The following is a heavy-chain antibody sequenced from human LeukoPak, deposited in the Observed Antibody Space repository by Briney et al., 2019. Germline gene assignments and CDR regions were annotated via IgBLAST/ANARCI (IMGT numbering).Heavy chain of an antibody. CDR1: GGTFSSYA. CDR3: ARSGIFGVGHYYYGMDV. D-gene: IGHD3-3*01. J-gene: IGHJ6*02. V-gene: IGHV1-69*04. CDR2: IIPNFGIA. Sequence: GASVKVSCKASGGTFSSYAISWVRQAPGQGLEWMGRIIPNFGIANYAQKFQGRVTITADKSTSTAYMELSSLRSEDTAVYYCARSGIFGVGHYYYGMDVWGQGTTVTVSS.